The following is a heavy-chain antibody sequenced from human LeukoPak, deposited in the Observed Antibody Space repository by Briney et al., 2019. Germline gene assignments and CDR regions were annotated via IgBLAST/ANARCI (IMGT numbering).Heavy chain of an antibody. D-gene: IGHD1-26*01. CDR3: GRDLVGGALDI. Sequence: GGSLRLSCAASGFTFSGYAMHWVRQAPGKGLEWVAVISFDGRNEYYGDSVKGRFTISRDNSKSTLYLEMNSLRAEDTAIYLCGRDLVGGALDIWGQGTMVTVSS. V-gene: IGHV3-30*04. CDR1: GFTFSGYA. J-gene: IGHJ3*02. CDR2: ISFDGRNE.